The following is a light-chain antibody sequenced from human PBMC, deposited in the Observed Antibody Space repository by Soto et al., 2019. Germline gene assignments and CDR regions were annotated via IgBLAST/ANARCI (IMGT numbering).Light chain of an antibody. CDR1: QTVSSNY. V-gene: IGKV3-20*01. CDR2: GAS. CDR3: QQYGSSPALFT. Sequence: EIILTQSPDTLSLSPGERATLSCRASQTVSSNYLAWCQQRPGQAPRLLIYGASTRAAGIPDRFSGSGSGTDFTLTITRLEPEDSAVYFCQQYGSSPALFTFGPGTKVDIK. J-gene: IGKJ3*01.